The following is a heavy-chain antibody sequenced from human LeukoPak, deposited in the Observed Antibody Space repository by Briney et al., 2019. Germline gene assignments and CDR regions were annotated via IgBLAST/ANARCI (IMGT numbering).Heavy chain of an antibody. CDR1: GFTFSSYS. CDR2: ISSSSSYI. CDR3: ARDENTIFGVVYEYNWFDP. Sequence: GGSLRLSCAAFGFTFSSYSMNWVRQAPGKGLEWVSYISSSSSYIYYADSVKGRFTISRDSAKNSLYLQMNSLRAEDTAVYYCARDENTIFGVVYEYNWFDPWGQGTLVTVSS. J-gene: IGHJ5*02. D-gene: IGHD3-3*01. V-gene: IGHV3-21*01.